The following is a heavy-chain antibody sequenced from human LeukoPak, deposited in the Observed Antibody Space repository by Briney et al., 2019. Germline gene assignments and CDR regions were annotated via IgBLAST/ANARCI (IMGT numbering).Heavy chain of an antibody. CDR2: IYYSGST. V-gene: IGHV4-59*01. CDR1: GSSISSYY. J-gene: IGHJ6*03. Sequence: SETLSLTCTVSGSSISSYYWSWIRQPPGKGLEWIGYIYYSGSTSYNPSLKSRVTISVDTSKKQFSLKLSSVTAADTAVYYCARGPYYYDSSGYYDYYYYMDVWGKGTTVTVSS. D-gene: IGHD3-22*01. CDR3: ARGPYYYDSSGYYDYYYYMDV.